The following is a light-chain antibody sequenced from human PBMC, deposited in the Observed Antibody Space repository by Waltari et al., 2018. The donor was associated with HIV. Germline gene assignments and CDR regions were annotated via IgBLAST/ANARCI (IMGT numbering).Light chain of an antibody. CDR3: LQDYNYPWT. CDR2: AAS. CDR1: QGIRND. J-gene: IGKJ1*01. V-gene: IGKV1-6*01. Sequence: AIQMPQSPSSLSASVGDSVTITCRASQGIRNDLGWYQQKPGKAPKLLIYAASSLQSGFPSRFSGSGSGTDFTLTISSLQPEDFATYYCLQDYNYPWTFGQGTKVEIK.